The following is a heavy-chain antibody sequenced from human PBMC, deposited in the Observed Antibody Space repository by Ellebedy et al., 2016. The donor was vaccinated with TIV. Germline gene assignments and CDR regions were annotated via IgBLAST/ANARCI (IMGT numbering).Heavy chain of an antibody. V-gene: IGHV3-30*18. J-gene: IGHJ4*02. CDR1: GFTFSRFG. CDR3: AKETTELTATTLY. CDR2: ISHDGSVK. Sequence: PGGSLRLSCAASGFTFSRFGMQWVRQAQGKGLEWVAVISHDGSVKHYADSVKGRFTISRDNSKNTLNLQLSSLRSEDTAVYYCAKETTELTATTLYWGQGTLVTVSS. D-gene: IGHD1-1*01.